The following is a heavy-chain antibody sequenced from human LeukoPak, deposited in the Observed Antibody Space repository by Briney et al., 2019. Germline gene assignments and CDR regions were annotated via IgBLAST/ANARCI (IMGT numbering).Heavy chain of an antibody. CDR2: IIPIFGTA. V-gene: IGHV1-69*05. CDR3: ARLQSGSGYSYYFDY. CDR1: GGTFSSYA. Sequence: ASVKVSCKASGGTFSSYAISWVRQAPGQGLEWMGGIIPIFGTANYAQKFQGRVTITTDESTSTAYMELSSLRSEDTAVYYCARLQSGSGYSYYFDYWGQGTLVTVSS. J-gene: IGHJ4*02. D-gene: IGHD3-22*01.